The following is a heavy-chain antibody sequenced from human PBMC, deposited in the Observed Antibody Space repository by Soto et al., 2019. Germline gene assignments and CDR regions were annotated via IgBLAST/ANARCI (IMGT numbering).Heavy chain of an antibody. CDR1: GFTFSSYG. CDR3: ARDGPYVVPAAIHGNYYGMDV. D-gene: IGHD2-2*02. CDR2: IWYDGSNK. V-gene: IGHV3-33*08. J-gene: IGHJ6*02. Sequence: RGLRLSCAASGFTFSSYGMHWVRQSAGKGLYWLAVIWYDGSNKYYAASVKGRFTISRDNSKNTLYLQMNSLRAEDTAVYYCARDGPYVVPAAIHGNYYGMDVWGQGTTVTVSS.